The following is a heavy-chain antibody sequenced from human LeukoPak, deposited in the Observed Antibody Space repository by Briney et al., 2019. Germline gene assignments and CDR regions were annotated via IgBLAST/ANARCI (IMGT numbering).Heavy chain of an antibody. V-gene: IGHV1-18*01. J-gene: IGHJ4*02. CDR3: ARDLLTGELSHY. CDR1: GYTFTSYG. D-gene: IGHD3-16*02. Sequence: ASVNVSCKASGYTFTSYGISWVRQAPGQGLEWMGWISAYNGNTNYAQKLQGRVTMTTDTSTSTAYMELRSLRSDDTAVYYCARDLLTGELSHYWGEGTLVTVSS. CDR2: ISAYNGNT.